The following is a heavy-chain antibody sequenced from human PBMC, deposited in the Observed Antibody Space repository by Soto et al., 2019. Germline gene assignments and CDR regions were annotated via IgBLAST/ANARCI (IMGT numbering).Heavy chain of an antibody. J-gene: IGHJ4*02. V-gene: IGHV1-69*01. CDR1: GGTFSSYA. D-gene: IGHD3-3*01. CDR3: ARDLGDYDSYYFDY. Sequence: QVQLVQSGAEVKKPGSSVKVSCKASGGTFSSYAISWVRQAPGQGLEWMGGIIPIFGTASYAQKFQGRVTITADESTSTAYMELSSLRSEDTAVYYCARDLGDYDSYYFDYWGQGTLVTVSS. CDR2: IIPIFGTA.